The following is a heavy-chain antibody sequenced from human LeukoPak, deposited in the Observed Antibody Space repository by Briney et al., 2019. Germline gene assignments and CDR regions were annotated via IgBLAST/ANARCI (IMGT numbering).Heavy chain of an antibody. Sequence: GGSLRLSCAASGFTFSSYAMSWVRQAPGKGLEWVSAISGSGGSTYYADSVKGRFTISRDNSKNTLYLQMNSLRAEDTAVYYCAKVRYAAMVNRYYYYGMDVWGQGTTVTVSS. CDR3: AKVRYAAMVNRYYYYGMDV. CDR1: GFTFSSYA. D-gene: IGHD5-18*01. CDR2: ISGSGGST. J-gene: IGHJ6*02. V-gene: IGHV3-23*01.